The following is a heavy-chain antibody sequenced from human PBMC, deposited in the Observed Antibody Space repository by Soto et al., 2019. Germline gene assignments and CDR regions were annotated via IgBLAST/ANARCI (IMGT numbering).Heavy chain of an antibody. CDR1: GGSISSGGYY. CDR2: IYYSGST. Sequence: SETLSLTCTVSGGSISSGGYYWSWIRQHPGKGLEWIGYIYYSGSTYYNPSLKSRVTISVDTSKNQFSLKLSSVTAAETAVYYCAIALRPVFLDSSGYDYVTVAFDISGNGKMVTVSS. D-gene: IGHD3-22*01. J-gene: IGHJ3*02. V-gene: IGHV4-31*03. CDR3: AIALRPVFLDSSGYDYVTVAFDI.